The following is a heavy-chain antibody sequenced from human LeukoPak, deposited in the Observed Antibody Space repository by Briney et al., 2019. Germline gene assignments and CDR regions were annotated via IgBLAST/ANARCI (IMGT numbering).Heavy chain of an antibody. J-gene: IGHJ3*02. CDR2: LYPGDSDT. V-gene: IGHV5-51*01. Sequence: GESLKISCKGSGYSFSIYWIGWVRQMPGKGLELMGILYPGDSDTRNSPSFQGQVTISADKSISTAYLQWSSLKASDTAMYYCARPRWGLRGAFDIWGQGTMVTVSS. D-gene: IGHD5/OR15-5a*01. CDR1: GYSFSIYW. CDR3: ARPRWGLRGAFDI.